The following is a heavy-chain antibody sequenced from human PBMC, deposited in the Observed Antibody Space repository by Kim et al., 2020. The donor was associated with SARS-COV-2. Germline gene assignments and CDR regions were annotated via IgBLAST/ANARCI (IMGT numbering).Heavy chain of an antibody. CDR1: GFTFSSYG. Sequence: GGSLRLSCAASGFTFSSYGMHWVRQAPGKGLEWVAVISYDGSNKYYADSVKGRFTISRDNSKNTLYLQMNSLRAEDTAVYYCAKEGEWELPLDYWGQGTLVTVSS. CDR2: ISYDGSNK. V-gene: IGHV3-30*18. J-gene: IGHJ4*02. CDR3: AKEGEWELPLDY. D-gene: IGHD1-26*01.